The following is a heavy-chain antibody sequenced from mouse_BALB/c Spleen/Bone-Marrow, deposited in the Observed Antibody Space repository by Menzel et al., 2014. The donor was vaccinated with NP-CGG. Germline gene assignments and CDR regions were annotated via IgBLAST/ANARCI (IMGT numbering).Heavy chain of an antibody. D-gene: IGHD1-1*01. CDR3: ARGLYGAMDY. J-gene: IGHJ4*01. V-gene: IGHV1S81*02. CDR1: GYTFTSYW. CDR2: INPRSGRT. Sequence: QVHVKQSGAELVKPGASVKLSCKASGYTFTSYWMYWVIQRSGQGLEWIGEINPRSGRTNYNEKFKSRATLTVDKSSSTAYMQLSSLTSEDSAVYYCARGLYGAMDYWGQGTSVTVSS.